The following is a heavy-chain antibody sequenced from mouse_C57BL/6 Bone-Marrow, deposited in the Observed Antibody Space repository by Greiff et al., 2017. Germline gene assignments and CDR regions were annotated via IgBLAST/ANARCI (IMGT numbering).Heavy chain of an antibody. J-gene: IGHJ2*01. CDR3: AREWYYFAY. CDR1: GYSITSGYY. CDR2: ISYDGSN. V-gene: IGHV3-6*01. D-gene: IGHD1-1*02. Sequence: EVKLVEPGPGLVKPSQSLSLTCSVSGYSITSGYYRNWIRQFPGNKLEWMGYISYDGSNNYNPSLKNQISITRDTSKNQCFRKLNSVTTADTATEYCAREWYYFAYWGQGTTLTVSA.